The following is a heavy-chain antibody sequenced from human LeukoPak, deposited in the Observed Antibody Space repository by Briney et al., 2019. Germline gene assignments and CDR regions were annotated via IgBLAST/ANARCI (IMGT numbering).Heavy chain of an antibody. CDR3: AKRIAAVPYYYYGMDV. Sequence: GGSLRLSCAASGFTFSNYAMSWVRQARGKGLEWVSAISGSGDSTYYADSVKGRFTISRDNSKNTLYLQMNSLRAEDTAVYYCAKRIAAVPYYYYGMDVWGQGTTVTVSS. J-gene: IGHJ6*02. CDR2: ISGSGDST. D-gene: IGHD6-13*01. V-gene: IGHV3-23*01. CDR1: GFTFSNYA.